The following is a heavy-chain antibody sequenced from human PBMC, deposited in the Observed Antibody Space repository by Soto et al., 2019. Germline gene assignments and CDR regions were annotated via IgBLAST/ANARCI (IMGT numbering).Heavy chain of an antibody. CDR1: GGSISSYY. V-gene: IGHV4-59*01. J-gene: IGHJ6*02. CDR3: AREGVSSSWYYYYALDV. D-gene: IGHD6-13*01. CDR2: IYYSGST. Sequence: SETLSLTCTVSGGSISSYYWTWIRQPPGKGLEWIGCIYYSGSTNYSPSLKSRVTISVDTSKNQFSLNLSSVTAADTAVYYCAREGVSSSWYYYYALDVWGQGTTVTVSS.